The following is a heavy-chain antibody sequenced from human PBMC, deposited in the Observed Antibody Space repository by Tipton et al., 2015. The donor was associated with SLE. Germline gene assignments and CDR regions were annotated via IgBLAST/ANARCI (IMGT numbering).Heavy chain of an antibody. J-gene: IGHJ3*02. Sequence: TLSLTCIVSGGSTTTSRNYWGWIRQPPGKGLEWIASIHHTGRTKYNPSLKSRVTILVDTSKNQFSLTLSSVTAADTAVHFCARVGDMTTIVQGYAFDIWGQGTMVTVSP. V-gene: IGHV4-39*07. CDR2: IHHTGRT. D-gene: IGHD2-21*02. CDR1: GGSTTTSRNY. CDR3: ARVGDMTTIVQGYAFDI.